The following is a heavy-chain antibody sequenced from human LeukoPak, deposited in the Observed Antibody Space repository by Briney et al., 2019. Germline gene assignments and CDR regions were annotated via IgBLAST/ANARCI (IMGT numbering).Heavy chain of an antibody. D-gene: IGHD3-10*01. CDR1: GYTFTVYY. Sequence: AGVTVSYKASGYTFTVYYMHWVGQAPGQGGEWMGWINPNSGGTNYAQKFQGRVTMTRDTSISTAYMELSRLRSADTAVYYCAREMVRGVIITENWFDPWGQGTLVTVSS. CDR2: INPNSGGT. CDR3: AREMVRGVIITENWFDP. V-gene: IGHV1-2*02. J-gene: IGHJ5*02.